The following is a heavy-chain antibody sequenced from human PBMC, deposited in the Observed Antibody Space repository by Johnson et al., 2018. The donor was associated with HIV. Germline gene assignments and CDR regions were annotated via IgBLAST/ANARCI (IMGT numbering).Heavy chain of an antibody. D-gene: IGHD2-21*02. Sequence: VQLVESGGALVQPGGSLRLSCAASGFTFSSYAMSWVRQAPGKGLEWVSRINNDGRSTSYADSVKGRFTISRDNAKKTLHLQMNSLRAEDTAVYYCAKDCRDCGTFDIWGQGTIVTVSS. CDR1: GFTFSSYA. V-gene: IGHV3-23*04. CDR3: AKDCRDCGTFDI. J-gene: IGHJ3*02. CDR2: INNDGRST.